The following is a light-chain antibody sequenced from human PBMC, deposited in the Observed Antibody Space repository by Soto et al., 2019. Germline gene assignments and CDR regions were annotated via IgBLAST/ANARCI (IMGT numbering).Light chain of an antibody. Sequence: QSALTQPASVSGSPGQSITISCTGSSSDVGDYDYVSWYRQHPGKAPEVMIYEVSHRPSGISNRFSGSKSGNTASLTISGLQAEDEADYYCSSYTSSSTLGVVFGGGTKLTVL. CDR2: EVS. CDR3: SSYTSSSTLGVV. J-gene: IGLJ2*01. CDR1: SSDVGDYDY. V-gene: IGLV2-14*01.